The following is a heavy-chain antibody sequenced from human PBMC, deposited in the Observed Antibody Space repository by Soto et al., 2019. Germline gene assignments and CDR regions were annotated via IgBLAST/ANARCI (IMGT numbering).Heavy chain of an antibody. CDR1: GYTFTSYG. CDR2: ISAYNGNT. V-gene: IGHV1-18*01. D-gene: IGHD6-19*01. Sequence: ASVKVSCKASGYTFTSYGISWVRQAPGQGLEWMGWISAYNGNTNYAQKLQGRVTMTTDTSTSTAYMELRSLRSDDTAVYYCVRRRYSSGWSDSDYWGQGTLVTVSS. CDR3: VRRRYSSGWSDSDY. J-gene: IGHJ4*02.